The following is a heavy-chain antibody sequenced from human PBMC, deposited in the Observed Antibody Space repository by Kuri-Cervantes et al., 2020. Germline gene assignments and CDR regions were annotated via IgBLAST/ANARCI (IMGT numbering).Heavy chain of an antibody. J-gene: IGHJ1*01. CDR1: RGSISSDEYY. CDR3: AKDRKDYSNYGAEYFQH. CDR2: IHYSGNT. Sequence: SCTISRGSISSDEYYWSWIRQSPGKGLEWIGYIHYSGNTYYNPSLKSRVTISVDTSKNQFSLKLSSVSAADTDVYYCAKDRKDYSNYGAEYFQHWGQGTLVTVSS. D-gene: IGHD4-11*01. V-gene: IGHV4-30-4*01.